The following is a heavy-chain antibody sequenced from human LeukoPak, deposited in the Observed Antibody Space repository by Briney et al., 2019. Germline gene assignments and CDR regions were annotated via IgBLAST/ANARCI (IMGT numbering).Heavy chain of an antibody. V-gene: IGHV5-51*01. CDR1: GYSFTSYW. CDR3: AIAAYYYGSGSPRAFDY. CDR2: IYPGDSDT. D-gene: IGHD3-10*01. J-gene: IGHJ4*02. Sequence: GESLKISCKGSGYSFTSYWIGWVRQMPGKGLEWMGIIYPGDSDTRYSPSFQGQVTISADKSIRTAYLQWSSLKASDTAMYYCAIAAYYYGSGSPRAFDYWGQGTLVTVSS.